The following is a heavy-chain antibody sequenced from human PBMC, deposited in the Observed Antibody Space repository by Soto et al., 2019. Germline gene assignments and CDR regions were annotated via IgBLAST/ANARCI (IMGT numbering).Heavy chain of an antibody. CDR3: ARDFSFDYYDSSGYYDF. CDR2: INSDGSSI. V-gene: IGHV3-74*01. CDR1: GFAFGNFW. Sequence: GGSLRLSCAATGFAFGNFWMHWVRQAPGKGLVWVSRINSDGSSISYADSVKGRFTISRDKAKNTLFLQMNSLRAEDTAIYYCARDFSFDYYDSSGYYDFWGQGT. D-gene: IGHD3-22*01. J-gene: IGHJ4*02.